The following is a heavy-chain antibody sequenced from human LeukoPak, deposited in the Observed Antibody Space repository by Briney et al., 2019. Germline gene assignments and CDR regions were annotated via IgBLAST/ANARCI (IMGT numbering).Heavy chain of an antibody. D-gene: IGHD4-17*01. V-gene: IGHV5-51*01. CDR2: IYPGDSDT. J-gene: IGHJ4*02. Sequence: GESLKISCKGSGYSFTYYWIAWVRQMPGKGLEWMGVIYPGDSDTRYSPSFQGQVTISADKSISTAYLQWSGLKASDTAMYYCARWMTTRNFDYWGQGTLVTVSS. CDR3: ARWMTTRNFDY. CDR1: GYSFTYYW.